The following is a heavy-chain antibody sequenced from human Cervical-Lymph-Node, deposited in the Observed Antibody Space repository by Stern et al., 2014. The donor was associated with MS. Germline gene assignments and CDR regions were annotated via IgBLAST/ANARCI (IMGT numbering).Heavy chain of an antibody. D-gene: IGHD3-9*01. CDR2: IYPGDSDT. CDR3: ARRDVLTGFDVFDI. CDR1: GYTFTTYW. Sequence: VQLVQSGAEVKKPGESLKISCKASGYTFTTYWIGWVRQMPGKGLEGGGIIYPGDSDTRYRPSFQGQVSISADNSISTAYLQWRSLKASDTAMYYCARRDVLTGFDVFDIWGRGTMVTVSS. V-gene: IGHV5-51*03. J-gene: IGHJ3*02.